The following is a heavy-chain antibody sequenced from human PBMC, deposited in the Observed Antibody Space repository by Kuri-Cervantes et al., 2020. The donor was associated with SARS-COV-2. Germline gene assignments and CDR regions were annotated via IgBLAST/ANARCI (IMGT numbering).Heavy chain of an antibody. CDR2: ISYDGSNK. CDR1: GFTFSSYA. CDR3: ARGAPREKAPVRAFDI. J-gene: IGHJ3*02. V-gene: IGHV3-30-3*01. D-gene: IGHD3-10*01. Sequence: LSLTCAASGFTFSSYAMHWVRQAPGKGLEWVAVISYDGSNKYYADSVKGRFTISRDNSKNTLYLQMNSLRAEDTAVYYCARGAPREKAPVRAFDIWGQGTMVTVSS.